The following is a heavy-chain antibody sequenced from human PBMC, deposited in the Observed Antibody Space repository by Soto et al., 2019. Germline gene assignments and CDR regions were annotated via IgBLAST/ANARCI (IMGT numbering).Heavy chain of an antibody. V-gene: IGHV3-23*01. CDR2: ISAGGGGT. Sequence: PGGSLRLSCAASGVTFSSYALTWVRQAPGKGLEWVSTISAGGGGTYYADSVKGRFTISRDNSKNTLYLQMSSLRAEDTAVYYCAKGGIATRLSGWFDPWGQGTLVTVSS. CDR1: GVTFSSYA. CDR3: AKGGIATRLSGWFDP. J-gene: IGHJ5*02. D-gene: IGHD6-6*01.